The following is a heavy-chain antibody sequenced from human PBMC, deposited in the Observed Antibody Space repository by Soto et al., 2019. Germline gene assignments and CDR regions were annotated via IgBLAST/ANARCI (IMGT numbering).Heavy chain of an antibody. CDR3: ARDRGGRIAAAGSNWFDP. CDR1: GDSVSSNNAA. D-gene: IGHD6-13*01. CDR2: TYYRSKWYN. Sequence: SQTLSLTCAISGDSVSSNNAAWNWIRQSPSRGLEWLGRTYYRSKWYNDYAVSVKSRITINPDTSKNQFSLQLNSVTPEDTAVYYCARDRGGRIAAAGSNWFDPWGQGTLVTVSS. J-gene: IGHJ5*02. V-gene: IGHV6-1*01.